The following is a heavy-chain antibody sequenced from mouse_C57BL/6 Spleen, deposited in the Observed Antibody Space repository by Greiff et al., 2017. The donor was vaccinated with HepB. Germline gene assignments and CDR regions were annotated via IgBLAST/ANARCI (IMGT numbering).Heavy chain of an antibody. V-gene: IGHV5-17*01. CDR1: GFTFSDYG. D-gene: IGHD6-2*01. J-gene: IGHJ2*01. Sequence: VQLKESGGGLVKPGGSLKLSCATSGFTFSDYGMHWVRQAPEKGLEWVAYISSGSSTIYYADTVKGRFTISRDNAKNTLFLQMTSLRSEDTAMYYCARTGSPPYFDYWGQGTTLTVSS. CDR3: ARTGSPPYFDY. CDR2: ISSGSSTI.